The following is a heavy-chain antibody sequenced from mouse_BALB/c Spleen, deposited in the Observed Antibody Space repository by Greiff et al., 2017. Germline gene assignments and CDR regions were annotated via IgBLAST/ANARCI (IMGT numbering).Heavy chain of an antibody. V-gene: IGHV7-1*02. CDR1: GFTFSDFY. CDR3: ARGWGYDYFDY. J-gene: IGHJ2*01. CDR2: SRNKANDYTT. Sequence: EVKVVESGGGLVQPGGSLRLSCATSGFTFSDFYMEWVRQPPGKRLEWIAASRNKANDYTTEYSASVKGRFIVSRDTSQSILYLQMNALRAEDTAIYYCARGWGYDYFDYWGQGTTLTVSS. D-gene: IGHD2-14*01.